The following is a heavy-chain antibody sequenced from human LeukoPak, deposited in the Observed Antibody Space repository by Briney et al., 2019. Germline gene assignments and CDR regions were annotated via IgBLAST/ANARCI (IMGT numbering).Heavy chain of an antibody. V-gene: IGHV4-34*01. Sequence: SETLSLTCAVYGGSFNDYYWTWIRQSPGKGLEWIGEITHSETTNHNPSLKSRVTMSVETSKNQFSLRLNSVIAADTAVYYCARGPYQGKSGYYSYWGQGSRVTVSS. CDR1: GGSFNDYY. J-gene: IGHJ4*02. CDR2: ITHSETT. D-gene: IGHD3-22*01. CDR3: ARGPYQGKSGYYSY.